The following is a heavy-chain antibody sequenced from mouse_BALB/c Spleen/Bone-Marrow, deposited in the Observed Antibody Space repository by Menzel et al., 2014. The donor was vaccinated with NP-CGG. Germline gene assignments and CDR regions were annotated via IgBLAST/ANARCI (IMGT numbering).Heavy chain of an antibody. Sequence: EVQLVESGGGLVQPGGSRKLSCAASGFTFSSFGMHWVRQAPEKGLVWVAYISSGSSTIYYADTVKGRFTISRDNPKNTLFLQMTSLRSEDTAMYYCARGGNYAWFAYWGQGTLVTVSA. D-gene: IGHD2-1*01. CDR2: ISSGSSTI. V-gene: IGHV5-17*02. CDR1: GFTFSSFG. CDR3: ARGGNYAWFAY. J-gene: IGHJ3*01.